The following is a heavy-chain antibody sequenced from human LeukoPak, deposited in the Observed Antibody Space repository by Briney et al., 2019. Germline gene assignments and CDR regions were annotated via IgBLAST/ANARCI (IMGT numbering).Heavy chain of an antibody. CDR2: INHSGST. CDR1: GGSFSGYY. V-gene: IGHV4-34*01. CDR3: ATGRSIRYFDY. D-gene: IGHD3-9*01. J-gene: IGHJ4*02. Sequence: SETLSLTCAVYGGSFSGYYWSWIRQPPGKGLEWIGEINHSGSTDYNPSLKSRVTISVDTSKSQFSLKLSSATAADTAVYYCATGRSIRYFDYWGQGTLLTVSS.